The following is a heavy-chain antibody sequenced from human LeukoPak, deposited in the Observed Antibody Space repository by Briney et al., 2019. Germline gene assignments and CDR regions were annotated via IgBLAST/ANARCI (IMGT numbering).Heavy chain of an antibody. J-gene: IGHJ4*02. Sequence: PGGSLRLSCAASGFTFSDYYMSWIRQAPGKGLEWVSYISSRGSTIYYADSVKGRFTISRDNAKNSLYLQMNSLRAEDTAVYYCARDSYYDSSGYYPYYFDYWGQGTLVTVSS. D-gene: IGHD3-22*01. V-gene: IGHV3-11*01. CDR2: ISSRGSTI. CDR1: GFTFSDYY. CDR3: ARDSYYDSSGYYPYYFDY.